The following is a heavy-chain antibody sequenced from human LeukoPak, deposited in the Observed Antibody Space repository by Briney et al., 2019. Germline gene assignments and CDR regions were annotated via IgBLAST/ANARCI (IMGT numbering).Heavy chain of an antibody. CDR3: ARLPSGGGVVVPAAIRWFDP. V-gene: IGHV4-39*01. D-gene: IGHD2-2*02. J-gene: IGHJ5*02. Sequence: SETLSLTCTVSGGSISSNIYYWGWIRQPPGKGLEWIGSIYYSGSTYYNPSLKSRVTISVDTSKNQFSLKLSSVTAADTAVYYCARLPSGGGVVVPAAIRWFDPWGQGTLVTVSS. CDR2: IYYSGST. CDR1: GGSISSNIYY.